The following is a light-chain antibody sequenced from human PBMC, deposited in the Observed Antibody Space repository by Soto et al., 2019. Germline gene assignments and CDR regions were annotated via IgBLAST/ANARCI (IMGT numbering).Light chain of an antibody. J-gene: IGLJ1*01. CDR3: CSYAGSYTSLYV. Sequence: QSALTQPRSVSGSPGQSVTISCTGTSSDVGGYNYVSWYQQHPGKAPKLMIYDVSKRPSGVPDRFSGSKSGNTASLTISGLQAEDEADYYCCSYAGSYTSLYVFGTGTKLTV. CDR2: DVS. CDR1: SSDVGGYNY. V-gene: IGLV2-11*01.